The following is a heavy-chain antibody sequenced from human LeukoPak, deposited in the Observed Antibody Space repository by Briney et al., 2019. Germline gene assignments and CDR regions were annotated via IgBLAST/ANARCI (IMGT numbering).Heavy chain of an antibody. J-gene: IGHJ4*02. V-gene: IGHV4-38-2*02. CDR2: IYHSGNT. CDR1: GYSISSGYY. CDR3: ARDTSGDYYDSSGYHYYFDY. Sequence: PSETLSLTCTVSGYSISSGYYWGWIRQPPGKGLEWIGSIYHSGNTYYNPSLKSRVTISVDTPKNQFSLKLSSVTAADTAVYYCARDTSGDYYDSSGYHYYFDYWGQGTLVTVSS. D-gene: IGHD3-22*01.